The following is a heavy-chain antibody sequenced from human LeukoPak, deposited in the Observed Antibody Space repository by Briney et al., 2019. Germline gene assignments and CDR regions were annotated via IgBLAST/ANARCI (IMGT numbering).Heavy chain of an antibody. CDR2: IYYSGST. D-gene: IGHD6-19*01. CDR1: GGSIGSYY. Sequence: PSETLSLTCTVSGGSIGSYYWSWIRQPPGKGLEWIGYIYYSGSTNYNPSLKSRVTISVDTSKNQFSLKLSSVPAADTAVYYCARDGVMMAVARIFDYWAREPWSPSPQ. V-gene: IGHV4-59*01. CDR3: ARDGVMMAVARIFDY. J-gene: IGHJ4*02.